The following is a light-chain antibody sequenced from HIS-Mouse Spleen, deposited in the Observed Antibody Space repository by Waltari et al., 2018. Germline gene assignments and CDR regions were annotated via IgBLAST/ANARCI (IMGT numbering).Light chain of an antibody. CDR2: AAS. V-gene: IGKV1-9*01. Sequence: DIQLTQSPSFLSASLGDRFTITCRASQGMSSYLAWYQQKPGKAPKLLIYAASTLQSGVPSRFSGSGSGTEFTLTISSLQPEDFATYYCQQLNSYPPTFGQGTKVEIK. CDR1: QGMSSY. CDR3: QQLNSYPPT. J-gene: IGKJ1*01.